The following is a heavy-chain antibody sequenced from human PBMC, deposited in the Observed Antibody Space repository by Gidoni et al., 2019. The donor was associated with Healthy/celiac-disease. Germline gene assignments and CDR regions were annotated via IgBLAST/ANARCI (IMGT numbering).Heavy chain of an antibody. CDR2: IYYSGST. D-gene: IGHD1-26*01. Sequence: QLQLQESGPGLVKPSETLSLTCTVSGGSISSSSYYWGWIRQPPGKGLEWIGSIYYSGSTYYNPSLKSRVTISVDTSKNQFSLKLSSVTAADTAVYYCARLGATIPLFDYWGQGTLVTVSS. CDR3: ARLGATIPLFDY. V-gene: IGHV4-39*01. J-gene: IGHJ4*02. CDR1: GGSISSSSYY.